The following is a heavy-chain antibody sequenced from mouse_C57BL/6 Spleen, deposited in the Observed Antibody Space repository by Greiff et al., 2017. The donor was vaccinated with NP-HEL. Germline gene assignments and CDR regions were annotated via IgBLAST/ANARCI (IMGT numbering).Heavy chain of an antibody. D-gene: IGHD1-1*01. V-gene: IGHV5-17*01. CDR3: ATTGSSYGYAMDY. Sequence: DVQLVESGGGLVKPGGSLKLSCAASGFTFSDYGMHWVRQAPEKGLEWVAYISSGSSTIYYADTVKGRFTISRDNAKNTLFLQMTSLRSEDTAMYYCATTGSSYGYAMDYWGQGTSVTVSS. CDR1: GFTFSDYG. J-gene: IGHJ4*01. CDR2: ISSGSSTI.